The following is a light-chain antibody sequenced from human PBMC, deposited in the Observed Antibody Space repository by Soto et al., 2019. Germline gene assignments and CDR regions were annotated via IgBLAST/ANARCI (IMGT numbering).Light chain of an antibody. J-gene: IGLJ1*01. CDR1: CSYTGTFC. CDR2: ASV. V-gene: IGLV1-51*01. CDR3: GVWDTILTTHL. Sequence: QSVLTQPPPVSAASGQTVTISCSGSCSYTGTFCVSWYQQLPGTASRLLIYASVRRPSGIPDRFPGSKSGTSATLGITGLQTGDEADYYCGVWDTILTTHLFGSGTKV.